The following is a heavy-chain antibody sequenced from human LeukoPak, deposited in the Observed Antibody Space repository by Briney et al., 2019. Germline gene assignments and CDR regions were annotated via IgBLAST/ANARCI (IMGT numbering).Heavy chain of an antibody. Sequence: GSLRLSCAASGFTFSSYWMSWIRQPPGKGLEWIGYIYYSGSTNYNPSLKSRVTISVDTSKNQFSLKLSSVTAADTAVYYCGRWLVLEGAFDIWGQGTMVTVSS. D-gene: IGHD6-19*01. CDR1: GFTFSSYW. CDR3: GRWLVLEGAFDI. V-gene: IGHV4-59*01. CDR2: IYYSGST. J-gene: IGHJ3*02.